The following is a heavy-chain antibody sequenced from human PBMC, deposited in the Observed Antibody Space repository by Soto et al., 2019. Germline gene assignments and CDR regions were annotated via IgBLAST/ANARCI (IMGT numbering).Heavy chain of an antibody. CDR1: GVSISSADFY. CDR2: MSYSGST. V-gene: IGHV4-30-4*01. D-gene: IGHD3-10*02. J-gene: IGHJ6*02. Sequence: QVRLQESGPGLVKPSQTLSLTCSVSGVSISSADFYWSWIRQPPGKALEWLGDMSYSGSTYYNPSLQSRITMSLDTSKNHFSLTLTSVTAADTAVYFCSRGTIYYFVTSRSVYGLDVWGQGTAVSVSS. CDR3: SRGTIYYFVTSRSVYGLDV.